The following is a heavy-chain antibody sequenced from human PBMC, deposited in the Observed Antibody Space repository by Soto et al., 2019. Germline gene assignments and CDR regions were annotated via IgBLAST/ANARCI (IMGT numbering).Heavy chain of an antibody. V-gene: IGHV1-18*04. CDR2: IRPDNGDT. Sequence: QLQLVQSGAEVERPGASVRVSCKAYGYAFSKYGISWIRQAPGQGLEWMGWIRPDNGDTNYAQKFQGRVTMTTDTSSNTAYMELRSLRSDDTAVYYCATSYDSGFDPWRQGTLVSVSS. CDR1: GYAFSKYG. J-gene: IGHJ5*02. D-gene: IGHD5-12*01. CDR3: ATSYDSGFDP.